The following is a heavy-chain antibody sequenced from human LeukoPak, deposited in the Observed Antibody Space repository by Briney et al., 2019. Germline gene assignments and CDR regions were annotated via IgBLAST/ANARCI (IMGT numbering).Heavy chain of an antibody. J-gene: IGHJ3*02. CDR2: ISGSGGST. V-gene: IGHV3-23*01. CDR3: AKSKAPVGMGYAFDI. D-gene: IGHD1-26*01. CDR1: GFTFSSYA. Sequence: GSLRLSCAASGFTFSSYAMSWVRQAPGKGLEWVSAISGSGGSTYYADSVKGRFTISRDNSKNTLYLQMSSLRAEDTAVYYCAKSKAPVGMGYAFDIWGQGTMVTVSS.